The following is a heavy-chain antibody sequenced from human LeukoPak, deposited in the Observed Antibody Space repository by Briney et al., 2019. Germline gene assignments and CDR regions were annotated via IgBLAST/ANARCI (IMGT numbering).Heavy chain of an antibody. CDR2: ISSSSSTI. V-gene: IGHV3-48*01. CDR3: ARDHRVVPAAITN. D-gene: IGHD2-2*02. Sequence: GGSLRLSCAASGFTFSSYSMNWVRQVPGKGLDWVSYISSSSSTIYYADSVKGRFTISRDNAKNSLYLQMNSLRAEDTAVYYCARDHRVVPAAITNWGQGTLVTVSS. CDR1: GFTFSSYS. J-gene: IGHJ4*02.